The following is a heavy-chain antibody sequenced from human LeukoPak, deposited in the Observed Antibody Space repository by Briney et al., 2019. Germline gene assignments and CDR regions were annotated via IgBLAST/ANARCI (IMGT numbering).Heavy chain of an antibody. CDR1: GYTFTGYY. J-gene: IGHJ4*02. D-gene: IGHD2-2*01. CDR2: INPNSGGT. CDR3: ARDRLPFVVAPVAIDY. V-gene: IGHV1-2*02. Sequence: GASVKVSCKASGYTFTGYYMHWVRQAPGQGLEWMGWINPNSGGTNYAQKFQGRVTMTRDTSISTAYMELSRLRSDDTAVYYCARDRLPFVVAPVAIDYWGQGTLVTVSS.